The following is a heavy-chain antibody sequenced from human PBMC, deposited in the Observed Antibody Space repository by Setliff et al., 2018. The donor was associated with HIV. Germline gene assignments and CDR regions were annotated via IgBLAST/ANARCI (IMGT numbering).Heavy chain of an antibody. J-gene: IGHJ4*02. CDR3: ARPALGIGGGSRFDN. CDR2: IHYGGFF. V-gene: IGHV4-39*01. CDR1: GGSFRSSRYY. D-gene: IGHD3-10*01. Sequence: PSETLSLTCTVSGGSFRSSRYYWGWIRQPPGKGLEWIGNIHYGGFFWYSPSLKSRVTISVDTSKNQFSLKLSSVTAADTAVYYCARPALGIGGGSRFDNWGQGTWVTVSS.